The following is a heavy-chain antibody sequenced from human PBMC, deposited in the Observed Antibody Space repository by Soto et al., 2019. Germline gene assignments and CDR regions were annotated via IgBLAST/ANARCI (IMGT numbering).Heavy chain of an antibody. D-gene: IGHD2-8*01. V-gene: IGHV4-39*01. CDR3: ARHFSSLMVYATYYFDY. J-gene: IGHJ4*02. CDR2: IYYSGST. Sequence: SETLSLTCTVSGGSISSSSYYWGWIRQPPGKGLEWIGSIYYSGSTYYNPSLKSRVTISVDTSKNQFSLKLSSVTAADTAVYYCARHFSSLMVYATYYFDYWGQGTLVTVSS. CDR1: GGSISSSSYY.